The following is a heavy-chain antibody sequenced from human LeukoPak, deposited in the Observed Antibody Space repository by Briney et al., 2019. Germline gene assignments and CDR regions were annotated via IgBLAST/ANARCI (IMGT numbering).Heavy chain of an antibody. Sequence: GGSLRLSCAASGFTFSSYDMSWVRQAPGKGLEWVSAICGSGGSTYYADSVKGWFTISRDNSKNSLYLQMNSLRAEDTAVYYCAKDPEYYDFWSGYLDYWGQGTLVTVSS. CDR1: GFTFSSYD. CDR3: AKDPEYYDFWSGYLDY. D-gene: IGHD3-3*01. J-gene: IGHJ4*02. CDR2: ICGSGGST. V-gene: IGHV3-23*01.